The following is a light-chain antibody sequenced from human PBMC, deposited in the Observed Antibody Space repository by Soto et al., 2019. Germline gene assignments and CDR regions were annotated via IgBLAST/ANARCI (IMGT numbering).Light chain of an antibody. CDR3: MQALQTPLT. J-gene: IGKJ4*01. CDR2: LGS. V-gene: IGKV2-28*01. CDR1: QSLLHSNGYNY. Sequence: DMVMTQSPLSLPVTPGEPASISCRSIQSLLHSNGYNYLNWYLQKPGQSPQLLIYLGSNRASGVPDRFSGSGSGTDFTLKISRVEAEDVGVYYCMQALQTPLTFGGGTKVDIK.